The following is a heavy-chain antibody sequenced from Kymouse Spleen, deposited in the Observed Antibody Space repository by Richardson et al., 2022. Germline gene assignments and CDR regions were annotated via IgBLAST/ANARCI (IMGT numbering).Heavy chain of an antibody. CDR1: GDSVSSNSAA. CDR3: ARDYYGSGSYGYYYYGMDV. CDR2: TYYRSKWYN. V-gene: IGHV6-1*01. D-gene: IGHD3-10*01. Sequence: QVQLQQSGPGLVKPSQTLSLTCAISGDSVSSNSAAWNWIRQSPSRGLEWLGRTYYRSKWYNDYAVSVKSRITINPDTSKNQFSLQLNSVTPEDTAVYYCARDYYGSGSYGYYYYGMDVWGQGTTVTVSS. J-gene: IGHJ6*02.